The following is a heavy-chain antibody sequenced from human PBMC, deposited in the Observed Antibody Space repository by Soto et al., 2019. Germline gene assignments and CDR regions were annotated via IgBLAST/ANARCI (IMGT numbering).Heavy chain of an antibody. CDR3: ARDSWGMYSSGLDV. Sequence: QVQLVQSGAEVKKPGASVKVSCKASGYTFTSYAMHWVRQAPGQRLEWMGWINAGNGNTKYSQKFQGRVTITRDTSASTAYMELSSLRSEDTAVYYCARDSWGMYSSGLDVWGQGTTVTVSS. V-gene: IGHV1-3*01. CDR1: GYTFTSYA. CDR2: INAGNGNT. D-gene: IGHD6-19*01. J-gene: IGHJ6*02.